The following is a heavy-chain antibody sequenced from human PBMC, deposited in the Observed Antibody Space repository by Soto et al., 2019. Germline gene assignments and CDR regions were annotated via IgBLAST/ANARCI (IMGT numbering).Heavy chain of an antibody. CDR1: GYRFATYW. Sequence: PGESLKISCKGSGYRFATYWIGWVRQMPGKGLEWVGFIYPGDSETIYSPSFQGHVTMSSDKTTATAYLEWGSLRASDNAIYYCARGFTGSAGRLDTWGQGTLVTVSS. CDR2: IYPGDSET. J-gene: IGHJ5*02. CDR3: ARGFTGSAGRLDT. D-gene: IGHD6-25*01. V-gene: IGHV5-51*01.